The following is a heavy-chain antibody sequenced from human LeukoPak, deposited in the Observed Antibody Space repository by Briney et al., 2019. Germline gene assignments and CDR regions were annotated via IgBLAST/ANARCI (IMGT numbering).Heavy chain of an antibody. Sequence: GGSLRLSCAASGFTFSSHWMSWVRQAPGKGLEWVVNIKEDGSEIYYVDPVKGRFTISRDNAKNSLYLQMNSLRAEDTAVSYCASGHYYDSSGYYRGGAFDIWGQGTMVTVSS. D-gene: IGHD3-22*01. CDR1: GFTFSSHW. CDR2: IKEDGSEI. J-gene: IGHJ3*02. V-gene: IGHV3-7*01. CDR3: ASGHYYDSSGYYRGGAFDI.